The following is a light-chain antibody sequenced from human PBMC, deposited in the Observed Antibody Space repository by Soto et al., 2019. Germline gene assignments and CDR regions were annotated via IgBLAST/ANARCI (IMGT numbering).Light chain of an antibody. CDR1: QSVSNNY. V-gene: IGKV3-20*01. CDR2: GAS. Sequence: EIVLTQSPGTLSLSPGERATLSCRASQSVSNNYLAWYQQKPDQAPRLLIYGASSRATGIPDRFSGSGSGTDFTLTISRLEPEDFAVYYCQQYGNSAWTFGQGTKVDIK. J-gene: IGKJ1*01. CDR3: QQYGNSAWT.